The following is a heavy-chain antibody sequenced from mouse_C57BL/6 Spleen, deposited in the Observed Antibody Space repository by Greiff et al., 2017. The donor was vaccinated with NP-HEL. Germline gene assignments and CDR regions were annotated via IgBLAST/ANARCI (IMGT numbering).Heavy chain of an antibody. D-gene: IGHD2-12*01. Sequence: QVQLQQPGAELVRPGSSVKLSCKASGYTFTSYWMDWVKQRPGQGLEWIGNIYPSDSETHYNQKFKDKATLNVDTSSSTAYMPLSSLTSEDSAVYYCARETRNDKAYWGQGTLVTVSA. V-gene: IGHV1-61*01. J-gene: IGHJ3*01. CDR2: IYPSDSET. CDR1: GYTFTSYW. CDR3: ARETRNDKAY.